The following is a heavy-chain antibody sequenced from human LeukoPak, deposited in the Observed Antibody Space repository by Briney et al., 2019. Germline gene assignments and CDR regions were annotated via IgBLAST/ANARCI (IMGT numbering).Heavy chain of an antibody. D-gene: IGHD2-8*01. CDR2: IYYSGST. J-gene: IGHJ6*03. V-gene: IGHV4-31*03. CDR1: GGSISSGGYY. Sequence: SETLSLTCTVSGGSISSGGYYWSWIRQHPGKGLEWIGYIYYSGSTYCNPSLKSRVTISVDTSKNQFSLKLSSVTAADTAVYYCARGLHAISVGYYYYYMDVWGKGTTVTVSS. CDR3: ARGLHAISVGYYYYYMDV.